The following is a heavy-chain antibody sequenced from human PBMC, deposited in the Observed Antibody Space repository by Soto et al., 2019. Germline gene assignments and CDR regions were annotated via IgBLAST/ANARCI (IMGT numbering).Heavy chain of an antibody. D-gene: IGHD4-4*01. CDR1: GFTFSSYG. V-gene: IGHV3-30*19. Sequence: GGSLRLSCAASGFTFSSYGMHWVRQAPGKGLEWVAVISYDGSNKYYADSVKGRFTISRDNSKNTLYLQMNSLRAEDTAVYYCARAQTYYSNYVLGYWGQGTLVTVSS. CDR3: ARAQTYYSNYVLGY. J-gene: IGHJ4*02. CDR2: ISYDGSNK.